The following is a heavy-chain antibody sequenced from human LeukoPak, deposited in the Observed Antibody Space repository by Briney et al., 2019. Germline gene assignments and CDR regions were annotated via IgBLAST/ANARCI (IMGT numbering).Heavy chain of an antibody. CDR2: ISGYNGDT. CDR1: GFISTKYG. D-gene: IGHD6-19*01. V-gene: IGHV1-18*01. CDR3: ARDPSNTSGWKTWFDT. J-gene: IGHJ5*02. Sequence: ASVKVSCRASGFISTKYGISWVRQAPGQGLEWVGWISGYNGDTNYAQKLQGRVTMTTDTSTTTAYMELRSLRSDDTAFYYCARDPSNTSGWKTWFDTWGQGTLVTVSS.